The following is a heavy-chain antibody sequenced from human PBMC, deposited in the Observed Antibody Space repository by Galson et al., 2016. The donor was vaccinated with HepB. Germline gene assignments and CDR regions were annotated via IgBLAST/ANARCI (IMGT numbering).Heavy chain of an antibody. Sequence: LRLSCAGSGFAFSNFAMSWVRQAPGEGLEWIGYIHHSGSTTYKASLKSRLTISIDTSKDQFSLKLSSVTAADTALYYCARLKVDYGDYGGYYFGMDVWGQGTTVTVSS. J-gene: IGHJ6*02. CDR2: IHHSGST. CDR3: ARLKVDYGDYGGYYFGMDV. V-gene: IGHV4-59*08. CDR1: GFAFSNFA. D-gene: IGHD4-17*01.